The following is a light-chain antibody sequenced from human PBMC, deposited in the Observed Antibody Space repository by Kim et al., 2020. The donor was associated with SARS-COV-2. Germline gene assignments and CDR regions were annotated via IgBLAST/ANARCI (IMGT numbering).Light chain of an antibody. J-gene: IGKJ1*01. CDR1: QSVSSY. CDR3: QQTYSTPRT. V-gene: IGKV1-39*01. Sequence: DIQMTQSPSSLSASVGDRVTITCRASQSVSSYLNWYQQKPGKAPRFLIYAASSLLSGVPSRFSGSGSGTDFTLTISSLQAEDFATYYCQQTYSTPRTFGQGTKVDIK. CDR2: AAS.